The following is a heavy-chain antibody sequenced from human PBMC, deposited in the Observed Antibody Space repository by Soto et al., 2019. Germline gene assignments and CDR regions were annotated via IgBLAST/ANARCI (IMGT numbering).Heavy chain of an antibody. J-gene: IGHJ6*02. CDR3: ASLIAAAGPPHSPRYYYGMDV. CDR2: IIPILGTA. V-gene: IGHV1-69*05. CDR1: GGTFSSYA. D-gene: IGHD6-13*01. Sequence: QVQLLQSGAEVKKPGSSVKVSCKASGGTFSSYAISWVRQAPGQGLEWMGGIIPILGTADYAQKFQGRVTITSDETTSTAYMELSSLRSEDTAVYYCASLIAAAGPPHSPRYYYGMDVWGQGTTVTVSS.